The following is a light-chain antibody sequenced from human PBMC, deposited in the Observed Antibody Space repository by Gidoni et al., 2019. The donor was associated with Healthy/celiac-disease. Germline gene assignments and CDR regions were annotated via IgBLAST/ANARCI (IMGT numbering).Light chain of an antibody. CDR3: CSYAGSRV. CDR1: SSDVGSYNL. V-gene: IGLV2-23*02. Sequence: QSALTQPASASGSPGQSITISCTGTSSDVGSYNLVSWYQQHPGKAPKLMIYEVSKRPSGVSNRFSGSKSGNTASLTISGLQAEDEADYYCCSYAGSRVFGGGTKLTVL. CDR2: EVS. J-gene: IGLJ3*02.